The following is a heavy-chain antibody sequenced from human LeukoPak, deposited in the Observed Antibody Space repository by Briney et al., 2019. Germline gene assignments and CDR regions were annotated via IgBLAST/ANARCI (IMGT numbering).Heavy chain of an antibody. CDR1: GGSISNNY. D-gene: IGHD1-1*01. Sequence: PSDTLSLICTVSGGSISNNYWSWIRQPPGKGLEWIGYISYSGYTILNPSLKSRVTISIDTSKNQFSLKMTSVTAADTAVYYCARQGSGPYYYFDMDVWGQGTTVIVSS. CDR2: ISYSGYT. CDR3: ARQGSGPYYYFDMDV. J-gene: IGHJ6*02. V-gene: IGHV4-59*08.